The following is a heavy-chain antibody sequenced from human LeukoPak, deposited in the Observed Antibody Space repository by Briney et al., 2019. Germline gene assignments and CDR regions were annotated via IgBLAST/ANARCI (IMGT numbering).Heavy chain of an antibody. Sequence: SETLSLTCAVYGGSFSGYYWSWICQPRGKGLEWIGEINHSGSTNYNPSLKSRVTISVDTSKNQFSLKLSSVTAADTAVYYCARGDGGYGYWGQGTLVTVSS. D-gene: IGHD1-1*01. CDR2: INHSGST. J-gene: IGHJ4*02. V-gene: IGHV4-34*01. CDR3: ARGDGGYGY. CDR1: GGSFSGYY.